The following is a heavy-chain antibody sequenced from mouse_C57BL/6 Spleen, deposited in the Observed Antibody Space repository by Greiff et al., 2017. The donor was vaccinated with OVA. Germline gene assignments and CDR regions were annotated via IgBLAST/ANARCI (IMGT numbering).Heavy chain of an antibody. J-gene: IGHJ4*01. D-gene: IGHD2-3*01. CDR2: IDPSDSET. Sequence: QVQLQQPGAELVRPGSSVKLSCKASGYTFTSYWMHWVKQRPIQGLEWIGNIDPSDSETHYNQKFKDKATLTVDKSSSTAYMQLSSLTSEDSAVYYCARSGYYCGAMDYWGQGTSVTVSS. CDR3: ARSGYYCGAMDY. CDR1: GYTFTSYW. V-gene: IGHV1-52*01.